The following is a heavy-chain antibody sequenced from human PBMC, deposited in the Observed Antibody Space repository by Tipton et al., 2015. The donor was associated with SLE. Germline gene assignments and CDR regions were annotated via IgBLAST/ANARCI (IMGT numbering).Heavy chain of an antibody. Sequence: QLVQSGAEVKKPGASVKVSCKASGYTFTSYDINWVRQATGQGLEWMGWMNPNSGNTGYAQKFQGRVTMTRNTSISTAYMELSSLGSEDTAVYYCARDQPSEIISSGWYKDAFDIWGQGTMVTVSS. J-gene: IGHJ3*02. V-gene: IGHV1-8*02. D-gene: IGHD6-19*01. CDR2: MNPNSGNT. CDR3: ARDQPSEIISSGWYKDAFDI. CDR1: GYTFTSYD.